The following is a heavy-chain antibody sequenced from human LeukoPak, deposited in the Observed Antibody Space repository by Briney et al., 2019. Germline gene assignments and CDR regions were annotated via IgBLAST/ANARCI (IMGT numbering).Heavy chain of an antibody. CDR2: INPNSGAT. V-gene: IGHV1-2*02. Sequence: ASVKVSCMASGYIFTGYYMHWVRQAPGQGLGWMGWINPNSGATNYAQKFQGRVTMTRDMSISTVYMEVSSLRSDDTAVYYCAKEGLERWELSGYYWGQGTLVTVSS. J-gene: IGHJ4*02. CDR3: AKEGLERWELSGYY. CDR1: GYIFTGYY. D-gene: IGHD1-26*01.